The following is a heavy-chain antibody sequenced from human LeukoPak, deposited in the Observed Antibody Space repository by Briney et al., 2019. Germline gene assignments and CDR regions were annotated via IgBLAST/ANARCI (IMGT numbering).Heavy chain of an antibody. D-gene: IGHD5-12*01. J-gene: IGHJ4*02. V-gene: IGHV3-7*01. CDR2: INQGGSVK. Sequence: GGSLRLSCAASGFTFSSYAMSWVRQAPGKGLEWVANINQGGSVKYYVDSVKGRFTISRDDAKNSLYVQMNSLRDEDTAVYYCARVGYSGWNLEYWGQGTLVTVSS. CDR3: ARVGYSGWNLEY. CDR1: GFTFSSYA.